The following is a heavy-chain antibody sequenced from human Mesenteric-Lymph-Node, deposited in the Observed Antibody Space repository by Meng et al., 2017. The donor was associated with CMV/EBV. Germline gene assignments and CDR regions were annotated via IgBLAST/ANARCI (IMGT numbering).Heavy chain of an antibody. CDR3: ARVTTRCTSGNCSLAY. CDR2: IYPDDSDT. CDR1: GYNFTNYW. V-gene: IGHV5-51*01. D-gene: IGHD2-8*01. J-gene: IGHJ4*02. Sequence: GSPRLSCKAYGYNFTNYWIAWVRQVSGKGLEWIGIIYPDDSDTKYNPSFQGQVTISADRSISTAYLQWSSLKASDTAMYYCARVTTRCTSGNCSLAYWCQGTLVTVSS.